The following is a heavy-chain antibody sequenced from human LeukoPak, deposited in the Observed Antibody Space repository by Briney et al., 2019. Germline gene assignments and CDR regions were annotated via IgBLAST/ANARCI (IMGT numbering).Heavy chain of an antibody. V-gene: IGHV4-34*01. CDR3: ARARYFDY. CDR1: GGSFSGYY. Sequence: SETLSLTCAVYGGSFSGYYWSWIREPPGKRLEWIGEINHSGSTNYNPSLKSRVTISVDTSNNQFSLKLSPVTAANTAVYYCARARYFDYWGQGTLVTASS. J-gene: IGHJ4*02. CDR2: INHSGST.